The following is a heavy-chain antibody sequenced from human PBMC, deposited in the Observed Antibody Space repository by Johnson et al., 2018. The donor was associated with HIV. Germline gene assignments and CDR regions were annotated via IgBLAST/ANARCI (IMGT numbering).Heavy chain of an antibody. CDR1: GFTFSTYA. J-gene: IGHJ3*02. Sequence: QVQLVESGGGVVQPGSSLRLSCVASGFTFSTYAMDWVRQAPGKGLEWVAGISSDGNVKYSADYVKGRFTISRDNAKNSLMLQMNSLRVEDTAGYYCAIVNIAFDIWGQGTMVTVSS. CDR2: ISSDGNVK. D-gene: IGHD2/OR15-2a*01. V-gene: IGHV3-30*03. CDR3: AIVNIAFDI.